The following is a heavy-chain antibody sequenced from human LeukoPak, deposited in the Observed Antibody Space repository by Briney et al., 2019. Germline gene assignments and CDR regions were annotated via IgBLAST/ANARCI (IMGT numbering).Heavy chain of an antibody. CDR1: GGSISSFY. D-gene: IGHD6-19*01. J-gene: IGHJ4*02. Sequence: SETLSLTCAVYGGSISSFYWSWIRQPAGKGLEWIGRIFTSGSTNYNPSLKSRVTMSVDTSKNLFSLKLSSVTAADTAVYYCARGEAVWGQGTLVTVSS. CDR3: ARGEAV. V-gene: IGHV4-59*10. CDR2: IFTSGST.